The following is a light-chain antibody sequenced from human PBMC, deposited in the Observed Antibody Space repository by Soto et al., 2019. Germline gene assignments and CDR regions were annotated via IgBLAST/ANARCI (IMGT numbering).Light chain of an antibody. CDR1: QSVNSK. V-gene: IGKV3-15*01. CDR3: QQYYNWRT. J-gene: IGKJ2*01. Sequence: EIVMTQSPATLSVSPGEGATLSCGASQSVNSKLAWYQQKPGQSPRLLIYGASTRATGIPARFSGSGSGTDFTLTISSLQSEDFAVYYCQQYYNWRTFGQGTKLEIK. CDR2: GAS.